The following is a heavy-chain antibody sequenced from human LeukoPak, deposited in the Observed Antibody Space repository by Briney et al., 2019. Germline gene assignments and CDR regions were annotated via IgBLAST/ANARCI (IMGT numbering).Heavy chain of an antibody. CDR2: IYYSGST. CDR1: GGSISSSSYY. J-gene: IGHJ5*02. V-gene: IGHV4-39*07. Sequence: SETLSLTCTVSGGSISSSSYYWGWIRQPPGKGLEWIGSIYYSGSTYYNPSLKSRVTISVDTSKNQFSLKLSSVTAADTAVYYCARVRTGWIQLRDYWFDPWGQGTLVTVSS. CDR3: ARVRTGWIQLRDYWFDP. D-gene: IGHD5-18*01.